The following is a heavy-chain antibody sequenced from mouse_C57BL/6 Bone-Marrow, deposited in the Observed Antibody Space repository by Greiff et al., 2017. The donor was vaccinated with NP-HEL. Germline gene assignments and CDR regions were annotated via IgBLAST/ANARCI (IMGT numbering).Heavy chain of an antibody. V-gene: IGHV1-64*01. J-gene: IGHJ3*01. CDR1: VYTFPSYW. CDR2: IHPTRGRP. CDR3: ARGGRAPWFAY. Sequence: VQLQQPGAELVKPFSSFPFSFPSSVYTFPSYWMHWVKQRPGPGLEWIGMIHPTRGRPPYNEKFKSKATLTVDKSSSTAYMQLSSLTSEDSAVYYCARGGRAPWFAYWGQGTLVTVSA. D-gene: IGHD3-1*01.